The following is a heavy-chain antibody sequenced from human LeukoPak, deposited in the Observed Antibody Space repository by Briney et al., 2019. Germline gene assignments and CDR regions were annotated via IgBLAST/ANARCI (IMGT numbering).Heavy chain of an antibody. Sequence: PGGSLRLSCAASGFTFSSYVMNWVRQAPGKGLEWVSTISGSGGSTYYADSVKGRFTISRDNSKNTLYLQMNSLRAEDTAVYYCAKDLYSSGWLVDYWGQGTLVTVSS. V-gene: IGHV3-23*01. J-gene: IGHJ4*02. CDR2: ISGSGGST. CDR3: AKDLYSSGWLVDY. CDR1: GFTFSSYV. D-gene: IGHD6-19*01.